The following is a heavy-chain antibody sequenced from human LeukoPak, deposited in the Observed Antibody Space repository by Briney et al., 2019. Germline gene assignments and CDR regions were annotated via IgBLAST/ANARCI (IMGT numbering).Heavy chain of an antibody. V-gene: IGHV4-34*01. Sequence: SETLSLTCAVYGGALSGYYWSWIRQPPGKGLEWIGEINHSGSTNYNPSLKSRVTISVDTSKNQFSLKLSSVTAADTAVYYCAKHYGRSDYWGQGTLVTVSS. J-gene: IGHJ4*02. CDR3: AKHYGRSDY. CDR1: GGALSGYY. CDR2: INHSGST. D-gene: IGHD4-17*01.